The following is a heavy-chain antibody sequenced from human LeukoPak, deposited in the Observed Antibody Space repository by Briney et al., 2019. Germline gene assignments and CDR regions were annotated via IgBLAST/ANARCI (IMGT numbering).Heavy chain of an antibody. CDR2: ISASGSGT. CDR1: GFTFSNYA. CDR3: AKDRIAATGTPYYYYGMDV. V-gene: IGHV3-23*01. D-gene: IGHD6-13*01. Sequence: GGSLRLSCAASGFTFSNYAMSWVRQAPGKGLEWVSAISASGSGTYYADSVRGRFTISRDNSKNTLYLQVSSLRAEDTAVYYCAKDRIAATGTPYYYYGMDVWGQGTTVTVSS. J-gene: IGHJ6*02.